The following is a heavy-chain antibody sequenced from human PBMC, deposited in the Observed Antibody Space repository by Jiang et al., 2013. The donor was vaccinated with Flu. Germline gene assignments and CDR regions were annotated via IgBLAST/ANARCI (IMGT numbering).Heavy chain of an antibody. CDR3: AIRMVYGLGVWFDP. J-gene: IGHJ5*02. CDR1: GGTFSSYA. Sequence: GAEVKKPGSSVKVSCKASGGTFSSYAISWVRQAPGQGLEWMGGIIPIFGTANYAQKFQGRVTITADESTSTAYMELSSLRSEDTAVYYCAIRMVYGLGVWFDPWGQGTLVTVSS. CDR2: IIPIFGTA. V-gene: IGHV1-69*01. D-gene: IGHD3-16*01.